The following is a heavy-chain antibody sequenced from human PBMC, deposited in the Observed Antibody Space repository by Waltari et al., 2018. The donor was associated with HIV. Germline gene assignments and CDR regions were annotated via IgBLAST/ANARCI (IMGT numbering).Heavy chain of an antibody. Sequence: QVQLVESGGGVVQPGRSLRLSCAASGFTFSSYGLPWVRWAPGKGLEWVAVIWYDGSNKYYADSVKGRFTISRDNSKNTLYLQMNSLRAEDTAVYYCARDAVAGISQFDYWGQGTLVTVSS. CDR1: GFTFSSYG. D-gene: IGHD6-19*01. CDR3: ARDAVAGISQFDY. J-gene: IGHJ4*02. CDR2: IWYDGSNK. V-gene: IGHV3-33*01.